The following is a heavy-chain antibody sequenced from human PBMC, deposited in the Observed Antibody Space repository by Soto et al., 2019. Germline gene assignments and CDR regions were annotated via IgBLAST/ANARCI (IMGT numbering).Heavy chain of an antibody. CDR1: GGTFSSYA. D-gene: IGHD5-18*01. CDR2: IIPIFGTA. Sequence: QVQLVQSGAEVKKPWSSVKVSCKATGGTFSSYAITWVRQAPGQGLEWMGGIIPIFGTANYAQKFQGRVTIAADESTSKDYMELSSLRSEDRAVYYCAGGRSGGFSYGLFDYWGQGTLVTVSS. V-gene: IGHV1-69*01. CDR3: AGGRSGGFSYGLFDY. J-gene: IGHJ4*02.